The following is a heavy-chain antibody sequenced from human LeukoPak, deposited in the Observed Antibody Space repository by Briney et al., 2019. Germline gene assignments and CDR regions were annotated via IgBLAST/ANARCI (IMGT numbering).Heavy chain of an antibody. Sequence: SVKVSCKASGGTFSSYAISWVRQAPGQGLEWMGGIIPIFGTANYAQKFQGRVTITADESTSTAYMELSSLRSEDTAVYYCASGYDSSGYLPSDYWGQGTLVTVSS. D-gene: IGHD3-22*01. CDR2: IIPIFGTA. CDR1: GGTFSSYA. J-gene: IGHJ4*02. CDR3: ASGYDSSGYLPSDY. V-gene: IGHV1-69*13.